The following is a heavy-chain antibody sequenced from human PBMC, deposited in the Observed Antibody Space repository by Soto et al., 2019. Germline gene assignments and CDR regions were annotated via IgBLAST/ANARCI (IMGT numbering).Heavy chain of an antibody. J-gene: IGHJ6*03. D-gene: IGHD2-21*01. CDR1: GFTFSSYW. V-gene: IGHV3-7*01. CDR3: ARGEHIVVVIAIINYYMDV. CDR2: IKQDGSEK. Sequence: GGSLRLSCAASGFTFSSYWMSWVRQAPGKGLEWVANIKQDGSEKYYVDSVKGRFTISRDNAKNSLYLQMNSLRAEDTAVYYCARGEHIVVVIAIINYYMDVWGKGTTVTVSS.